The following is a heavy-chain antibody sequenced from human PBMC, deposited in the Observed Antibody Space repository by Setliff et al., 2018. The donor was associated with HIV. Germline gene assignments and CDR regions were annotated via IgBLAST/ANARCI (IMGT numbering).Heavy chain of an antibody. V-gene: IGHV4-59*01. D-gene: IGHD1-26*01. J-gene: IGHJ3*02. CDR1: AFSMSSYY. CDR2: VYYTGST. Sequence: SETLSLTCSVSAFSMSSYYWSFIRQPPGKGLEWIGCVYYTGSTNYSPSLKSRVTISIDTSKNQFSLKLSSVTAADTAVYYCARDRYGGTYDAFEIWGQGTMVTVSS. CDR3: ARDRYGGTYDAFEI.